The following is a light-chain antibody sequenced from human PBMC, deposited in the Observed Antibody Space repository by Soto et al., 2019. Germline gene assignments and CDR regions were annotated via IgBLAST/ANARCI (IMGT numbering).Light chain of an antibody. V-gene: IGKV3-20*01. J-gene: IGKJ4*01. CDR3: QQYGSSLLT. CDR1: QSVSSSY. Sequence: IVLTQSPGTLSLSPGERATLSCRAIQSVSSSYLAWYQQKPGQAPRLLIYGASSRATGIPDRFSGSGSGTDFTLTISRLEPEDFAVYYCQQYGSSLLTFGGGTKVDIK. CDR2: GAS.